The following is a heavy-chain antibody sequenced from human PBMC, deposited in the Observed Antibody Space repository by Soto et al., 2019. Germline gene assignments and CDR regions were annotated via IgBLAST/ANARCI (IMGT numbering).Heavy chain of an antibody. CDR1: GYSFTSYW. Sequence: GESLKISCKGSGYSFTSYWISWVRQMPGKGLEWMGRIDPSGSYTNYSPSFQGHVTISADKSISTAYLQWSSLKASDTAMYYCASVNPRITMVRGVILPGMDVWGQGTTVTVSS. J-gene: IGHJ6*02. V-gene: IGHV5-10-1*01. D-gene: IGHD3-10*01. CDR2: IDPSGSYT. CDR3: ASVNPRITMVRGVILPGMDV.